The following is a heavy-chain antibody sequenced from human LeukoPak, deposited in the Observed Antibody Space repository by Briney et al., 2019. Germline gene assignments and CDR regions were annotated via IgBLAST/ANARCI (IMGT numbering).Heavy chain of an antibody. CDR1: GFTFSSYS. D-gene: IGHD1-26*01. J-gene: IGHJ4*02. CDR3: ARGLGATRRFDY. Sequence: PGGSLRLSCAASGFTFSSYSMNWVRQAPGRGLEWVSSITSSSTYIYYADSVKGRFTISRDNAENSLYLQMNSLRVEDTALYYCARGLGATRRFDYWGQGTLVTVSS. V-gene: IGHV3-21*01. CDR2: ITSSSTYI.